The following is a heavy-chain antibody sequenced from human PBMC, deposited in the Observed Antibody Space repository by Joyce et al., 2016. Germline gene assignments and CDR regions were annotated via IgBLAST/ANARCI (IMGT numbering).Heavy chain of an antibody. D-gene: IGHD2-8*01. CDR3: ARSSYTNGIFYY. Sequence: EVQLVESGGGMVKPGGSLRLSCAASGFTLSSYSMSWVCQAPGKGLECVTSLSSSSSYIKNTDSVKGRFTISRDNAKNSLYLQMNSLRVEDTAVYYCARSSYTNGIFYYWGQGTLVTVSS. CDR2: LSSSSSYI. V-gene: IGHV3-21*01. J-gene: IGHJ4*02. CDR1: GFTLSSYS.